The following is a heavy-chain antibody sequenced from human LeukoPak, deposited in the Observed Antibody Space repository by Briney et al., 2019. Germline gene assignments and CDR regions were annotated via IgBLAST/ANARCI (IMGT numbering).Heavy chain of an antibody. Sequence: GGSLRLSCAASGFTFSSYAMSWVRQAPGKGLEWVSSINYSGSSTYYAESVKGRFTISRDNFKNTLYLEVNSLRAEDTAVYYCAKTLVYDFWSGSYRAFDIWGHGTMVTVSS. CDR2: INYSGSST. D-gene: IGHD3-3*01. J-gene: IGHJ3*02. CDR3: AKTLVYDFWSGSYRAFDI. CDR1: GFTFSSYA. V-gene: IGHV3-23*01.